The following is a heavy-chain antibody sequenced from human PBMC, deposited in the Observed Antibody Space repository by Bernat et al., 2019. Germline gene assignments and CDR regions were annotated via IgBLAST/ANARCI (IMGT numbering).Heavy chain of an antibody. CDR3: TAGTGYSDHDY. Sequence: EVQLVESGGGLVKPGGSLRLSCAASGFTFSNAWMSWVRQAPGKGLEWVGRIKSKTDGGTRDFAAPVKGRFSISRDDSKNTLYLQMNSLKTEDTAGYHCTAGTGYSDHDYWGQGTLVTVSS. D-gene: IGHD3-9*01. CDR1: GFTFSNAW. J-gene: IGHJ4*02. CDR2: IKSKTDGGTR. V-gene: IGHV3-15*01.